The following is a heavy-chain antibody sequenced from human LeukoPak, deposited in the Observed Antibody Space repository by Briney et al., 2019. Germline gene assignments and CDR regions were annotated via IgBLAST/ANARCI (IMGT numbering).Heavy chain of an antibody. CDR1: GFTFSSYG. Sequence: QTGGSLRLSCAASGFTFSSYGMHWVRQAPGKGLEWVAVISYDGSNKYYADSVKGRFTISRDNSKNTLYLQMNSLRAEDTAVYYCARGSYYYDSSGYYYDYWGQGTLVTVSS. CDR3: ARGSYYYDSSGYYYDY. D-gene: IGHD3-22*01. CDR2: ISYDGSNK. J-gene: IGHJ4*02. V-gene: IGHV3-30*19.